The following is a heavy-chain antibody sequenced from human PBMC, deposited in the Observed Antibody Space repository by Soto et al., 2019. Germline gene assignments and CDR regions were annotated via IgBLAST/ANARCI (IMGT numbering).Heavy chain of an antibody. V-gene: IGHV2-5*02. CDR1: GFSLSTSGVG. CDR3: APFTYYHDSSDYYSSDYYFNH. D-gene: IGHD3-22*01. CDR2: IYWDDDK. J-gene: IGHJ1*01. Sequence: QITLKESGPTLVKPTQTLTLTCTFSGFSLSTSGVGVGWIRQPPGKALEWLALIYWDDDKRYSPSLKSRLTIPKDTSNNQVVLTMTNKDAMNRATYYCAPFTYYHDSSDYYSSDYYFNHWGQGTLVTVSS.